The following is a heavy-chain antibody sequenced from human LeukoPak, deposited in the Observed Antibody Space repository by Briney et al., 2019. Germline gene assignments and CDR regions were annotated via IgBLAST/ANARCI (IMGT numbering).Heavy chain of an antibody. V-gene: IGHV1-2*02. CDR3: ARSPDILTGEKFDY. CDR1: GYTFTGYY. Sequence: GASVKVSCKASGYTFTGYYVHWVRQAPGQGLEWMGWMNPKSGGTNYAQKFEARVTMNRGTSIRTAYMELSRLRFDDTAVYYCARSPDILTGEKFDYWGQGTMVTVSS. D-gene: IGHD3-9*01. J-gene: IGHJ4*02. CDR2: MNPKSGGT.